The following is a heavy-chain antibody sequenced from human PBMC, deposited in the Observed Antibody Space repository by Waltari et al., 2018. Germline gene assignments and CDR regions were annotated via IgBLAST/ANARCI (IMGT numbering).Heavy chain of an antibody. Sequence: QVQLVESGGGVVQPGGSLRLSCAASGFTFSRYGMHWVRQAPGKGLEWVAFIRYDGSNKYYADSVKGRFTISRDNSKNTLYLQMNSLRAEDTAVYYCAKGAYNWNYVGYWGQGTLVTVSS. D-gene: IGHD1-20*01. CDR3: AKGAYNWNYVGY. CDR2: IRYDGSNK. J-gene: IGHJ4*02. CDR1: GFTFSRYG. V-gene: IGHV3-30*02.